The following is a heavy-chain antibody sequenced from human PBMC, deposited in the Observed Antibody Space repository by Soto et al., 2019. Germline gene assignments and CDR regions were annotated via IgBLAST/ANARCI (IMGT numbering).Heavy chain of an antibody. J-gene: IGHJ4*02. CDR2: INHSGST. D-gene: IGHD3-9*01. Sequence: SETLSLTCAVYGGSFSGYYWSWIRQPPGKGLEWIGEINHSGSTNYNPSLKSRVTISVDTSKNQFSLKLSSVTAADTAVYYCARGGVDDILTGYTMVRGYYFDYWGQGTLVNVSS. CDR1: GGSFSGYY. CDR3: ARGGVDDILTGYTMVRGYYFDY. V-gene: IGHV4-34*01.